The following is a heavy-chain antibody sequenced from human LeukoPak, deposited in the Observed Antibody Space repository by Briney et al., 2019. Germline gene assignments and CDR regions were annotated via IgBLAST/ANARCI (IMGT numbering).Heavy chain of an antibody. CDR1: GFTFGSYG. CDR2: IWYDGSNE. CDR3: AKGRGDIVGTIDQ. Sequence: GRSLRLSCAASGFTFGSYGMHWVRQAPGKGLEWVAIIWYDGSNEYYADSVKGRFTISRDNSKNTLYLQMNSLRAEDTAVYYCAKGRGDIVGTIDQWGQGTLVTVSS. J-gene: IGHJ4*02. V-gene: IGHV3-33*06. D-gene: IGHD5-12*01.